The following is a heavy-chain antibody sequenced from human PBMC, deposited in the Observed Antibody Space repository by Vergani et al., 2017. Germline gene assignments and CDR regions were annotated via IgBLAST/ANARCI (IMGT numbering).Heavy chain of an antibody. CDR3: ARVPPNYYGSCPPKGYYYDMDV. D-gene: IGHD3-10*01. CDR2: ISSSSSYI. Sequence: EVQLVESGGGLVKPGGSLRLSCAASGFTFSSYSMNWVRQAPGKGLEWVSSISSSSSYIYYADSVKGRFTISRDNAKNSLYLQMNSLRAEDTAVYYCARVPPNYYGSCPPKGYYYDMDVWGQGTTVTVSS. J-gene: IGHJ6*02. CDR1: GFTFSSYS. V-gene: IGHV3-21*01.